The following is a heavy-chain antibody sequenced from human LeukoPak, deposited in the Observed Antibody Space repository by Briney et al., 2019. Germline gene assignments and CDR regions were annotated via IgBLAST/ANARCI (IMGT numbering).Heavy chain of an antibody. Sequence: GGSLRLSCAASGFIFRRYGMSWVRQAPEKGLEWVSAISGSGSSTYYGDSVKGRFTISRDNSKNTLYLQMDSLRAEDTAVYYCARSGSDFDYWGQGTLVTVSS. D-gene: IGHD1-26*01. CDR3: ARSGSDFDY. CDR1: GFIFRRYG. V-gene: IGHV3-23*01. J-gene: IGHJ4*02. CDR2: ISGSGSST.